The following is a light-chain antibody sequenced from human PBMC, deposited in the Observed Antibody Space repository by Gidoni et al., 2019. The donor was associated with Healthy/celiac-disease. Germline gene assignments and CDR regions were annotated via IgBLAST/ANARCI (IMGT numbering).Light chain of an antibody. CDR2: GNS. Sequence: QSVLTPPPSVSGAPGPRVTISCPGSSSNIGAGYDVHWYQQLPGTAPNLLLYGNSNRPSGVPDRFSGSKSGTSAALAITGLQAEDEDDYYCQYYDSSLSVLFGGGTKLTVL. CDR1: SSNIGAGYD. V-gene: IGLV1-40*01. CDR3: QYYDSSLSVL. J-gene: IGLJ2*01.